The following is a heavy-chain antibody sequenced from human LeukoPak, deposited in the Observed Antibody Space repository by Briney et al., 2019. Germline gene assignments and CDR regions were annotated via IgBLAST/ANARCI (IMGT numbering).Heavy chain of an antibody. CDR1: GFTFKTYT. Sequence: GRALRLSCAASGFTFKTYTMHWVRQAPGMGLEWVSSISSSSGYVFYADSVKGRFTISRDNAKNSLYLQMSSLRAEDAAVYYCAREGGYQYYYAMDVWGQGTTVTVSS. CDR3: AREGGYQYYYAMDV. V-gene: IGHV3-21*01. J-gene: IGHJ6*02. D-gene: IGHD3-16*01. CDR2: ISSSSGYV.